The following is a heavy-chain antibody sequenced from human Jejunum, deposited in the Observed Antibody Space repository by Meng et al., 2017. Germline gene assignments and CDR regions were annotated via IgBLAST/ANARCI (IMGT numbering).Heavy chain of an antibody. Sequence: SETLSLTCTVSGGSVTSGSYYWAWIRQPAGEGLEWIGRFYSGGSTNYNPSLKSRVTISVDASKNQFSLKLSSVTAADTAVYYCARTLVGGDSTFEIWGQGTMVTVSS. CDR3: ARTLVGGDSTFEI. D-gene: IGHD4/OR15-4a*01. CDR1: GGSVTSGSYY. J-gene: IGHJ3*02. CDR2: FYSGGST. V-gene: IGHV4-61*02.